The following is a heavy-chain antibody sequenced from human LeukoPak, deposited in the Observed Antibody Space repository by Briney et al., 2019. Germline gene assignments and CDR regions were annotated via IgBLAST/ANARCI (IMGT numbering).Heavy chain of an antibody. D-gene: IGHD6-19*01. J-gene: IGHJ4*02. CDR3: ARSAGIAVAGTGLTGY. CDR2: ISYDGSNK. Sequence: GRSLRLSCAASGFTFSSYAMHWVRQAPGKGPEWVAVISYDGSNKYYADSVKGRFTISRDNSKNTLYLQMNSLRAEDTAVYYCARSAGIAVAGTGLTGYWGQGTLVTVSS. CDR1: GFTFSSYA. V-gene: IGHV3-30-3*01.